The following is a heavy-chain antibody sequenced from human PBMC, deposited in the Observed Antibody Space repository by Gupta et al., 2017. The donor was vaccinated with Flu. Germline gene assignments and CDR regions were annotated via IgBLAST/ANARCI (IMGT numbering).Heavy chain of an antibody. J-gene: IGHJ6*02. D-gene: IGHD1-7*01. V-gene: IGHV4-59*01. Sequence: QVQLQESGPGLVKPSETLSLTCTVSGGSIRSYYWSWIRQPPGKGLEWIGYIYYSGSTNYNPSLKSRVTISVDTSKNQFSLKLSSVTAADTAVYYCARTGAGNWNYDRDYYYGMDVWGQGTTVTVSS. CDR3: ARTGAGNWNYDRDYYYGMDV. CDR2: IYYSGST. CDR1: GGSIRSYY.